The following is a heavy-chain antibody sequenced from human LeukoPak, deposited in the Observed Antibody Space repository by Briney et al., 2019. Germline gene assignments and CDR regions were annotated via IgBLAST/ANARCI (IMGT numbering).Heavy chain of an antibody. CDR3: ARSIAAPGRWFDS. V-gene: IGHV4-59*08. D-gene: IGHD6-13*01. CDR2: ISYSGST. CDR1: GGSIGSYY. J-gene: IGHJ5*01. Sequence: SETLSLTCTVSGGSIGSYYWSWIRQPPGKGLEWIGYISYSGSTNYNPSLKSRVTISVDTSKNQFSLRLSSVTAADTALYYCARSIAAPGRWFDSWGQGTLVTVSS.